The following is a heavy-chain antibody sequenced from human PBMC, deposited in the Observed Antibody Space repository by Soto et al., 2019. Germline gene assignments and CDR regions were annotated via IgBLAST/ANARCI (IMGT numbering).Heavy chain of an antibody. J-gene: IGHJ6*02. V-gene: IGHV1-69*13. Sequence: SVKVSCKASGGTFSSYAISWVRQAPGQGLEWMGGIIPIFGTANYAQKFQGRVTITADESTSTAYMELSSLRSEDTAVYHCASTTRAKYDSSGIYGMDVWGQGTTVTVSS. CDR2: IIPIFGTA. D-gene: IGHD3-22*01. CDR1: GGTFSSYA. CDR3: ASTTRAKYDSSGIYGMDV.